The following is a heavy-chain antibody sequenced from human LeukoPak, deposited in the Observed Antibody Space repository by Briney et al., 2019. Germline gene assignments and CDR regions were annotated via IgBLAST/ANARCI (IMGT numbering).Heavy chain of an antibody. Sequence: GASVKVSCKASGYAFTSYGISWVRQAPGQGLEWMGWISAYNGNTNYAQKLQGRVTMTTDTSTSTAYMELRSLRSDDTAVYYCARLPEGGNPRGLGYWGQGTLVTVSS. D-gene: IGHD4-23*01. CDR2: ISAYNGNT. J-gene: IGHJ4*02. CDR1: GYAFTSYG. V-gene: IGHV1-18*01. CDR3: ARLPEGGNPRGLGY.